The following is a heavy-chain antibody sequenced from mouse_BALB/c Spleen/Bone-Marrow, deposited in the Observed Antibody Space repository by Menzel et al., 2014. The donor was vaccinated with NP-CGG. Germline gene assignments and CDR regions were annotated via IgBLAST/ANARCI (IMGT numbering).Heavy chain of an antibody. D-gene: IGHD2-4*01. CDR3: ARSTMITEGFAY. J-gene: IGHJ3*01. V-gene: IGHV2-9*02. CDR1: GFSLTSYG. CDR2: IWAGGST. Sequence: VHLVEPGPGLVAPSQSLSITCTVSGFSLTSYGVHWVRQPPGKGLEWLGVIWAGGSTNYNSALMSRLSISKDNSKSQVFLKMNSLQTDDTAMYYCARSTMITEGFAYWGQGTLVTVSA.